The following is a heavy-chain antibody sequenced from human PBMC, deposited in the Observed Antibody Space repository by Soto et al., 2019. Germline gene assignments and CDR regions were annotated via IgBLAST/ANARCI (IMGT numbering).Heavy chain of an antibody. V-gene: IGHV4-38-2*02. D-gene: IGHD4-17*01. CDR1: GYSISSGYY. J-gene: IGHJ4*02. CDR3: AREYYGDYQQLDY. CDR2: IYHSGST. Sequence: SETLSLTCAVSGYSISSGYYWGWIRQPPGKGLEWIGSIYHSGSTYYNPSLKSRVTISVDTSKNQFSLKLSSVTAADTAVYYCAREYYGDYQQLDYWGQGTLVTVSS.